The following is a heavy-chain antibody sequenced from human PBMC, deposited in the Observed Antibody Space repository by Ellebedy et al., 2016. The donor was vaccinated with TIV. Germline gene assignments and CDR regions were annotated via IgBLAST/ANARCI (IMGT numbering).Heavy chain of an antibody. V-gene: IGHV4-59*01. D-gene: IGHD2/OR15-2a*01. Sequence: MPSETLSLTCTVSGASITNYYWSWVRQPPGKGLEWIGYIYYSGSANYNPSLKSRVTMSVEMSKNQFSLELSSVTAADTAVYYCAREVNRRYLGYGMDVWGQGTTVTVSS. CDR3: AREVNRRYLGYGMDV. J-gene: IGHJ6*02. CDR2: IYYSGSA. CDR1: GASITNYY.